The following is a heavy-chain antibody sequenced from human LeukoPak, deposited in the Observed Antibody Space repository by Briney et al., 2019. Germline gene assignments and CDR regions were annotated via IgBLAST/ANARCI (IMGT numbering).Heavy chain of an antibody. D-gene: IGHD5/OR15-5a*01. CDR3: AKKSVAVQSSGGVGYFDY. CDR2: ISGSAGST. V-gene: IGHV3-23*01. Sequence: GGSLRLSCAASGFTFSSYAMSWVRQAPGKGLEWVSAISGSAGSTYYADSVKGRFTISRDSAMSTLYLQMNSLRAEDTAVYYCAKKSVAVQSSGGVGYFDYWGQGTLVTVSS. J-gene: IGHJ4*02. CDR1: GFTFSSYA.